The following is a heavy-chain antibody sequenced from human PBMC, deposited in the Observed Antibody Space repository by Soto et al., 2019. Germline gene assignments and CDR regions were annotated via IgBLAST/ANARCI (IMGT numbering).Heavy chain of an antibody. CDR2: ISYDGSNK. CDR3: ARGEGGYIVVVPAALYYGMDV. V-gene: IGHV3-30-3*01. D-gene: IGHD2-2*01. Sequence: GGSLRLSCAASGFTFSSYAMHWVRQAPGKGLEWVAVISYDGSNKYYADSVKGRFTISRDNSKNTLYLQMNSLRAEDTAVYYCARGEGGYIVVVPAALYYGMDVWGQGTTVTVSS. CDR1: GFTFSSYA. J-gene: IGHJ6*02.